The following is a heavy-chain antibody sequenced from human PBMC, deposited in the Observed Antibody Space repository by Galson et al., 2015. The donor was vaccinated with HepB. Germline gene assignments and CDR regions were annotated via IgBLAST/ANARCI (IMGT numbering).Heavy chain of an antibody. J-gene: IGHJ4*02. CDR2: ISYDGSNK. V-gene: IGHV3-30-3*01. Sequence: SLRLSCAASGFTFSSYAMHWVRQAPGKGLEWVAVISYDGSNKYYADSVKGRFTISRDNSKNTVSLQMNSLKVEDTAVYYCATDQYYYRSGDYYNPEYWGQGTLFTVSS. D-gene: IGHD3-10*01. CDR3: ATDQYYYRSGDYYNPEY. CDR1: GFTFSSYA.